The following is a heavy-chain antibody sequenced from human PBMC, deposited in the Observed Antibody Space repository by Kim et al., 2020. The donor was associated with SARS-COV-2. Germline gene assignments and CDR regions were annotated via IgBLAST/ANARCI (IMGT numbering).Heavy chain of an antibody. V-gene: IGHV3-30*07. J-gene: IGHJ6*02. Sequence: SEKGGVTISRDDSKNTLDLQMNRLRAEDTAVYYCARDLFWFGDLYGMDVWGQGTTVTVSS. CDR3: ARDLFWFGDLYGMDV. D-gene: IGHD3-10*01.